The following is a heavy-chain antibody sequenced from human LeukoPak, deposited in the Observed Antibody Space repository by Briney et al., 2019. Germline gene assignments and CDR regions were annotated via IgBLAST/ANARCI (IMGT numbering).Heavy chain of an antibody. D-gene: IGHD5-18*01. Sequence: SETLSLTCAVSSGSISSGGYSWSWIRQPPGKGLEWIGYIYHSGSTYYNPSLKSRVTISVDRSKNQFSLKLSSVTAADTAVYYCARGYAGMDVWGQGTTVTVSS. CDR1: SGSISSGGYS. J-gene: IGHJ6*02. V-gene: IGHV4-30-2*01. CDR3: ARGYAGMDV. CDR2: IYHSGST.